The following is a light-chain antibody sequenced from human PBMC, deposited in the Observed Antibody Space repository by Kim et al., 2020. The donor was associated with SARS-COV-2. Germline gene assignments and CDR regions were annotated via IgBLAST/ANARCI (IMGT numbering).Light chain of an antibody. CDR3: QQTYSSPAIT. CDR2: VAT. J-gene: IGKJ5*01. CDR1: QNINSY. Sequence: DIQMTQAPSSLSASVGDRVTITCRASQNINSYLSWYQQKPGKAPKLLIFVATKLQSGVPSRFSGSGSGTDFTLTISSLQPEDFATYYCQQTYSSPAITFGQGTRLEIK. V-gene: IGKV1-39*01.